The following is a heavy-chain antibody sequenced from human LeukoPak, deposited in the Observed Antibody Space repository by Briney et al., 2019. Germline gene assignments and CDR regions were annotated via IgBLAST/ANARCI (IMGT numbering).Heavy chain of an antibody. CDR2: IYYSGST. CDR3: ARDISAIWNAFDI. J-gene: IGHJ3*02. D-gene: IGHD3-3*02. V-gene: IGHV4-39*02. CDR1: GGSISSSSYY. Sequence: SETLSLTCTVSGGSISSSSYYWGWIRQPPGKGLEWIGSIYYSGSTYYNPSLKSRVTISVDTSKNQFSLKLSSVTAADTAVYYCARDISAIWNAFDIWGQGTMVTVSS.